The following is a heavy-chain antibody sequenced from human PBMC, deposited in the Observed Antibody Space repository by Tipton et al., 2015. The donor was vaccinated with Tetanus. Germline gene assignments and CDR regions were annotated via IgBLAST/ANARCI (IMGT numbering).Heavy chain of an antibody. J-gene: IGHJ4*02. CDR2: ILYTGST. V-gene: IGHV4-31*03. Sequence: TLSLTCTVSGGSSSSGGFYWTWIRQHPGKGLEWIGYILYTGSTYNTPSLKSRVTISVDTSKNQFSLTLTSVTAADTAVYYCARGSRYYFDYWGPGTLVTVSS. CDR3: ARGSRYYFDY. CDR1: GGSSSSGGFY.